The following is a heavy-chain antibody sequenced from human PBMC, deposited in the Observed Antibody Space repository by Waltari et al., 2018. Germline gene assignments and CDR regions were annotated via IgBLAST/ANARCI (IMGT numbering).Heavy chain of an antibody. CDR1: GFTFSTYT. Sequence: EVQLVESGGGVVQSGGSLTLACAASGFTFSTYTMNGVSRAPGKGLEWLSYISSGSGSIYYADSVKGRFTISRDNARNSLYLQMNNLRAEDTAVYYCATRGGISNWGLDYWGQGTLVTVSS. V-gene: IGHV3-48*04. CDR2: ISSGSGSI. J-gene: IGHJ4*02. CDR3: ATRGGISNWGLDY. D-gene: IGHD7-27*01.